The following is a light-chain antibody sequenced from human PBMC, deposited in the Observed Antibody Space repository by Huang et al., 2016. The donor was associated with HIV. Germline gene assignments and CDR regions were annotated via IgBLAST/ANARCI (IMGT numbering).Light chain of an antibody. CDR2: GES. CDR3: QQYGNSAT. Sequence: EIVLTQSPGTLSLSPGERATLSCRASQRVTSRSLAWYQQKPGQAPWLLIFGESSRATGIPDRFSGSGSGTDFTLTISRLEPEDFAVYYCQQYGNSATFGQGTKVEIK. CDR1: QRVTSRS. V-gene: IGKV3-20*01. J-gene: IGKJ1*01.